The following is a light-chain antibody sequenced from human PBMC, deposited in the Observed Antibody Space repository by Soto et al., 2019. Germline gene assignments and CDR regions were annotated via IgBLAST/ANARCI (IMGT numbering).Light chain of an antibody. CDR1: QDISNY. J-gene: IGKJ4*02. V-gene: IGKV1-33*01. CDR3: PQCHHLALT. Sequence: DIQMTQSPSSLSASVGDRVTVTCQASQDISNYLNWYQQKPGKAPKLLVSDASNLETGVPSRFSGSAIGTDYPFTIRSLEPEDIETYFCPQCHHLALTFGGGTKLEI. CDR2: DAS.